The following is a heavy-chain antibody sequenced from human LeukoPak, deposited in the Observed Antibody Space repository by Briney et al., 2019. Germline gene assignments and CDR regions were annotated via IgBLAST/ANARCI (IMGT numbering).Heavy chain of an antibody. CDR3: ARVLYYYASVSYNYYMDV. V-gene: IGHV3-53*01. Sequence: GGSQRLSCAVSGFIVTGNYMTWVRLAPGKGLEWVSTIYSGGTTFYTDSVRGRFTISRDNSKNTLYLQMNSLRAEDAAIYYCARVLYYYASVSYNYYMDVWGKGTTVTISS. D-gene: IGHD3-10*01. J-gene: IGHJ6*03. CDR2: IYSGGTT. CDR1: GFIVTGNY.